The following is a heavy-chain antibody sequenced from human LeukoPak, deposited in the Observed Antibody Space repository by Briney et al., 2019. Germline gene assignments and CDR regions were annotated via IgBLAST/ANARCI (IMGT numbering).Heavy chain of an antibody. V-gene: IGHV3-33*01. Sequence: GGSLRLSCAASGFTFRSYGMHWVRPAAGKGLEWEAVIRYDGNKKYYADSVKGRFTISRDNSKNTLYLEMTSLRAEDTAVYYCAREGGVVVVPAAMRAFDVWGQGTKVTVSS. D-gene: IGHD2-2*01. CDR1: GFTFRSYG. CDR2: IRYDGNKK. CDR3: AREGGVVVVPAAMRAFDV. J-gene: IGHJ3*01.